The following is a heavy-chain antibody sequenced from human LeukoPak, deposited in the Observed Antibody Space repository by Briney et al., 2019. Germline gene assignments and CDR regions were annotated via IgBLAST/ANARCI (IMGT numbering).Heavy chain of an antibody. CDR2: ISSNGGST. CDR3: AREKDDYPPPAYHFDY. D-gene: IGHD4-11*01. J-gene: IGHJ4*02. V-gene: IGHV3-64*01. Sequence: PGGSLRLSCAASGFTFSSYAMHWVRQAPGKGLEYVSAISSNGGSTYYANSVKGRFTISRDNSKNTLYLQMGCLRAEDMAVYYCAREKDDYPPPAYHFDYWGQGTLVTVSS. CDR1: GFTFSSYA.